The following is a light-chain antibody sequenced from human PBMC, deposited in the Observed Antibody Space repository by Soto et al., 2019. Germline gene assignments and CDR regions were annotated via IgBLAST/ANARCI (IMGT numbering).Light chain of an antibody. Sequence: EIVLIQSPATLSLSPGERATLSCRASQSVGSYLAWYQHKPGQAPRLLISDASSRATGIPDRFSGSGSGTDFTLTISRLEPEDFAVYYCQQYGSSPRTFGQGTKVDIK. CDR1: QSVGSY. V-gene: IGKV3-20*01. CDR3: QQYGSSPRT. CDR2: DAS. J-gene: IGKJ1*01.